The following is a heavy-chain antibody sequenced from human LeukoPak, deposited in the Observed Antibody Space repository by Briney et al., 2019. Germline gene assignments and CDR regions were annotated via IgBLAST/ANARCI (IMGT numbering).Heavy chain of an antibody. J-gene: IGHJ3*02. Sequence: GASVKVSCKASGYTFTGYYMHWVRQAPGQGLEWMGWINPNSGGTNYAQKFQGRVTMTRDTSISTAYMELSSLRSEDTAVYYCAAESVRTVVTSAFDIWGQGTMVTVSS. CDR2: INPNSGGT. D-gene: IGHD4-23*01. CDR3: AAESVRTVVTSAFDI. CDR1: GYTFTGYY. V-gene: IGHV1-2*02.